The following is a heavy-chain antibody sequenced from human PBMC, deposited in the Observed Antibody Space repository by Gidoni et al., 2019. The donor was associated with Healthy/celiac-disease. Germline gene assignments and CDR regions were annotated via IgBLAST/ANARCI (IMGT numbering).Heavy chain of an antibody. Sequence: QVQLVQSGAEVKKPGSSVKVSCKASGGTFSSYAISWVRQAPGQGLEWMGGIIPIFGTANYAQKFQGRVTITADESTSTAYMELSSLRSEDTAVYYCARSYCSGGSCYRYYYYYGMDVWGQGTTVTVSS. CDR2: IIPIFGTA. J-gene: IGHJ6*02. CDR1: GGTFSSYA. V-gene: IGHV1-69*01. CDR3: ARSYCSGGSCYRYYYYYGMDV. D-gene: IGHD2-15*01.